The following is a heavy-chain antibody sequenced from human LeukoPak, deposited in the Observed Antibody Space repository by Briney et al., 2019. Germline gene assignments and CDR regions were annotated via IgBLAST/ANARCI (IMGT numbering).Heavy chain of an antibody. J-gene: IGHJ6*02. D-gene: IGHD3-22*01. CDR2: MNPNSGNT. V-gene: IGHV1-8*01. CDR3: ARGTYYYDSSGYYYKAYGMDV. CDR1: GYTFTSYD. Sequence: ASVKVSCKASGYTFTSYDINWVRQATGQGLEWMGWMNPNSGNTGYAQKFQGRVTMTRNTSISTAYMELSSLRSEDTAVYYCARGTYYYDSSGYYYKAYGMDVWGQGTTVTVSS.